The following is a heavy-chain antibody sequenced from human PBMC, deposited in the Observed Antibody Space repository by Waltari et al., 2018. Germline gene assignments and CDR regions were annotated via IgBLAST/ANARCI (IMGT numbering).Heavy chain of an antibody. CDR2: ISYDGRDL. CDR3: AKEGVVLNGYYFDY. J-gene: IGHJ4*02. Sequence: QVLLVESGGGVVQPGTSLRLSCAAAGFSFSNFGMHWVRQAPGKGLESVAVISYDGRDLYYADSVKGRATISRDNSKNTLYLRMNSLRPEDTAVYYCAKEGVVLNGYYFDYWGQGTLVTVSS. D-gene: IGHD3-3*01. CDR1: GFSFSNFG. V-gene: IGHV3-30*18.